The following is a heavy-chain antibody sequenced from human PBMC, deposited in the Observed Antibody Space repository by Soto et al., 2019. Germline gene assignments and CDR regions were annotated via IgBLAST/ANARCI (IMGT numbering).Heavy chain of an antibody. CDR3: ARAPNLYGDLPYYYYGMDV. V-gene: IGHV4-31*03. CDR2: IYYSGST. J-gene: IGHJ6*02. CDR1: GGSISSGGYY. Sequence: QVQLQESGPGLVKPSQTLSLTCTVSGGSISSGGYYWSWIRQHPGKGLAWIGYIYYSGSTYYNPSLKSRVTISVDTSKHQFSLKLSSVTAADTAVYYCARAPNLYGDLPYYYYGMDVWGQGTTVTVSS. D-gene: IGHD4-17*01.